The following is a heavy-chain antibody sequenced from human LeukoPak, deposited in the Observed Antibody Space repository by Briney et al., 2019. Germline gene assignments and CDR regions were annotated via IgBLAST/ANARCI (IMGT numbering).Heavy chain of an antibody. J-gene: IGHJ4*02. V-gene: IGHV1-2*02. CDR3: ARDKLIYYGSGSYYKSSYFDY. CDR2: INPNNGGA. CDR1: GYTFTGYY. D-gene: IGHD3-10*01. Sequence: ASVKVSCKASGYTFTGYYMHWVRQAPGQGLEWMGWINPNNGGAKYAQKFQGRVTMTRDTSISTAYMELSSLRSDDTAVYYCARDKLIYYGSGSYYKSSYFDYWGQGTLVTVSS.